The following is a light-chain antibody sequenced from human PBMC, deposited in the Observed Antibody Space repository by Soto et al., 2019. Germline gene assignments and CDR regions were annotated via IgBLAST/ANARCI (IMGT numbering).Light chain of an antibody. J-gene: IGKJ5*01. CDR1: QSISNY. CDR2: DTS. V-gene: IGKV3-11*01. Sequence: EIALTQSPATLSLSPGERATLSCRASQSISNYLAWYQQKPGQAPRLLISDTSNMATGIPVRFSGSGSWTDFTLTISSLEPEDFAVYYCQQRNSWPITFGQGTRLEIK. CDR3: QQRNSWPIT.